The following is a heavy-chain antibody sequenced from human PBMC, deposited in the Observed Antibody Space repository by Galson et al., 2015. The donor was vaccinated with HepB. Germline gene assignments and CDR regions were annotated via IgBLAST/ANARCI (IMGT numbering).Heavy chain of an antibody. V-gene: IGHV3-21*01. J-gene: IGHJ6*02. D-gene: IGHD2-15*01. Sequence: SLRLSCAASGFTFSTYSMNWVRQAPGKGLEWVSSISSSSTYIYYADSLEGRFTISRDNAKNSLYLQMSSLRAEDTAMYYCARDALRCSSGTCYSGEGPYHMDVWGQGTTVTVSS. CDR3: ARDALRCSSGTCYSGEGPYHMDV. CDR1: GFTFSTYS. CDR2: ISSSSTYI.